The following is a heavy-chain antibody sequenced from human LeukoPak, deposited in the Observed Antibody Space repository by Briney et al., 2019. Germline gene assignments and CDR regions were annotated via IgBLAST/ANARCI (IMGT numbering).Heavy chain of an antibody. CDR3: ARDRWFGELLSTRTTDY. CDR1: GYTFTSYG. J-gene: IGHJ4*02. V-gene: IGHV1-18*01. CDR2: ISAYNGNT. Sequence: ASVKVSCKASGYTFTSYGVSWVRQAPGQGLEWMGWISAYNGNTNYAHKLQGRVTMTTATSTSPAYMELRSLRSDDTAVYYCARDRWFGELLSTRTTDYWGQGTLVTVSS. D-gene: IGHD3-10*01.